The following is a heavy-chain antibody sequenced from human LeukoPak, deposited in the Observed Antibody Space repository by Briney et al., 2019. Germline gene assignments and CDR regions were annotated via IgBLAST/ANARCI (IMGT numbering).Heavy chain of an antibody. D-gene: IGHD6-13*01. V-gene: IGHV4-59*01. CDR3: ARVYYSSSYDYWYFDL. Sequence: SETLSLTCAVSGGSISSYYWSWIRQPPGKGLEWIGYIYYSGSTNYNRSLKSRVTISVDTSKNQFSLKLSSVTAADTAVYYCARVYYSSSYDYWYFDLWGRGTLVTVSS. CDR1: GGSISSYY. CDR2: IYYSGST. J-gene: IGHJ2*01.